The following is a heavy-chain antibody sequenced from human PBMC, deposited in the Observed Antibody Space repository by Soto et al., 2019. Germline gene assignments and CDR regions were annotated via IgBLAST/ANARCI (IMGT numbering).Heavy chain of an antibody. Sequence: ASVKVSCKASGYTFTSYYMHWVRQAPGQGLEWMGIIIPSGGSTNYAQKFQGRVTITRDTSTSTAYMELSSLRSEDTAVYYCARDPSDTDAFDIWGQGTMVTVSS. CDR3: ARDPSDTDAFDI. CDR2: IIPSGGST. J-gene: IGHJ3*02. CDR1: GYTFTSYY. D-gene: IGHD5-18*01. V-gene: IGHV1-46*01.